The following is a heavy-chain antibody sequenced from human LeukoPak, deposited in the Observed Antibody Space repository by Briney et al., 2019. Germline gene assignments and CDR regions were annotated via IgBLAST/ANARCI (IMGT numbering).Heavy chain of an antibody. D-gene: IGHD1-26*01. CDR2: INHSGST. Sequence: SWVRQPPGKGLEWIGEINHSGSTNYKSSLKSRVTISVDTSKNQLSLKLSSVTAADTAVYYCARSRNSGTYTDYWGQGTLVTVSS. CDR3: ARSRNSGTYTDY. V-gene: IGHV4-34*01. J-gene: IGHJ4*02.